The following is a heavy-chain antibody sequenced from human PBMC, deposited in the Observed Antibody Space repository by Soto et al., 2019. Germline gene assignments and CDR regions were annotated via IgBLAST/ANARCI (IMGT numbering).Heavy chain of an antibody. J-gene: IGHJ6*02. D-gene: IGHD6-13*01. CDR2: ISTSGGST. Sequence: PGGFLRLSWSASGFTFRSHAMTWVRQAPGTGLEWVSSISTSGGSTYLADSVKGRFTISRDNSKNTLYLQMISLRAEDTAIYYCAKTKGIGYFYFYGMDVWGQGTTVTVSS. V-gene: IGHV3-23*01. CDR3: AKTKGIGYFYFYGMDV. CDR1: GFTFRSHA.